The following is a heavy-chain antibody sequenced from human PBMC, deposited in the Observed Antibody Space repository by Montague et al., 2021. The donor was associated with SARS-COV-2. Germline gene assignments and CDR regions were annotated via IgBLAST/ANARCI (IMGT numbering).Heavy chain of an antibody. CDR1: GDSVSNNRSA. Sequence: CAISGDSVSNNRSAWNCIRQSPSGGLQWLGRTYFMTQWFHHHSSSVEGRITFTADASKNHFSLQLTTVTPKDSAKYFCVRSQYSNTWFFDYWGQGAQVTVSS. CDR3: VRSQYSNTWFFDY. J-gene: IGHJ4*02. CDR2: TYFMTQWFH. D-gene: IGHD6-6*01. V-gene: IGHV6-1*01.